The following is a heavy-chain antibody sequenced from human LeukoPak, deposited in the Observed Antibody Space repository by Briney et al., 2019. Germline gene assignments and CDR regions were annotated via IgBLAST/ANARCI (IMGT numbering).Heavy chain of an antibody. CDR2: ISSSSSTI. CDR3: ARGVGMVTINYFDY. CDR1: GFTFSSYS. J-gene: IGHJ4*02. Sequence: GGSLRLSCAASGFTFSSYSMDWVRQAPGKGLEWVSYISSSSSTIYYADSVKGRFTISRDNAKNSLYLQMNSLRVEDTAVYYCARGVGMVTINYFDYWGQGTLVTVSS. V-gene: IGHV3-48*01. D-gene: IGHD5-24*01.